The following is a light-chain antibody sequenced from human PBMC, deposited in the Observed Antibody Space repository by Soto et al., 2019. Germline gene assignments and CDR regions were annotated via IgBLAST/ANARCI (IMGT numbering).Light chain of an antibody. J-gene: IGLJ1*01. Sequence: QSVLTQPPSASGTPGQRVSISCSGSGSNIGSNTVNWYQQLPGTAPKLLMYSNNQRPSGVPDRFSGSKSGTSASLAISGPQSEDEADYYCAAWDYSLSVYVFGTGTKVTVL. V-gene: IGLV1-44*01. CDR1: GSNIGSNT. CDR2: SNN. CDR3: AAWDYSLSVYV.